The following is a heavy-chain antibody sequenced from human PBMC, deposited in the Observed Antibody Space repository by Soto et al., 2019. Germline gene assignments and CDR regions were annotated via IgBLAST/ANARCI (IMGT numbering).Heavy chain of an antibody. CDR1: GYTFTSYG. D-gene: IGHD2-15*01. CDR3: ASSFRELVAAEFAFDI. Sequence: QVQLVQSGAEVKKPGASVKVSCKASGYTFTSYGISWVRQAPGQGLEWMGWISAYNGNTNYAQKLQGRVTMTTDTPTSTAYRGLRSLRSDDTAVYYWASSFRELVAAEFAFDIGGQGTMVTFSS. J-gene: IGHJ3*02. CDR2: ISAYNGNT. V-gene: IGHV1-18*01.